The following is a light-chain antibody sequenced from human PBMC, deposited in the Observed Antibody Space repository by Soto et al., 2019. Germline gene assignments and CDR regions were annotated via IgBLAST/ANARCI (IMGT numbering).Light chain of an antibody. Sequence: EIVLTQSPATLSLSPGERATLSCRASQSVSSYLAWYQQKPGQAPRLLIYDASNRATGIPARFSGSGSGTDFTLTISXLEPEXFAVYYCQQRSNWPPLYTFGQGTKLEIK. CDR1: QSVSSY. CDR3: QQRSNWPPLYT. J-gene: IGKJ2*01. CDR2: DAS. V-gene: IGKV3-11*01.